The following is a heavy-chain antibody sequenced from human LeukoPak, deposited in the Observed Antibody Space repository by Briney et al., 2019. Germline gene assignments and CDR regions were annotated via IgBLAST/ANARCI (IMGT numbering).Heavy chain of an antibody. CDR3: ARDGTSSTSYTDAFDI. CDR1: GFTFSSYW. V-gene: IGHV3-7*01. CDR2: IKQDGSEK. J-gene: IGHJ3*02. Sequence: GGSLRLSCAASGFTFSSYWMSWVRQAPGKGLEWVAIIKQDGSEKYYVDSVKGRFTISRDNAKNSLDLQMNSLRAEDTAVYYCARDGTSSTSYTDAFDIWGQGTMVTVSS. D-gene: IGHD2-2*01.